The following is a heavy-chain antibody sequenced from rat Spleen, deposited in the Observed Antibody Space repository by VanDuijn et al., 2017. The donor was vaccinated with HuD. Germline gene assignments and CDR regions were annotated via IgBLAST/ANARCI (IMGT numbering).Heavy chain of an antibody. Sequence: EVQLVESGGDLVQPGRSLKLSCEASGFTFNDYNMAWVRQAPEKGLEWVATITYDGSGTYYRDSVKGRFTISRDNAKSTLFLQMDSLRSEDTATYYCARPNYGYPFAYWGQGTLVTVS. CDR1: GFTFNDYN. CDR3: ARPNYGYPFAY. D-gene: IGHD1-11*01. J-gene: IGHJ3*01. V-gene: IGHV5-7*01. CDR2: ITYDGSGT.